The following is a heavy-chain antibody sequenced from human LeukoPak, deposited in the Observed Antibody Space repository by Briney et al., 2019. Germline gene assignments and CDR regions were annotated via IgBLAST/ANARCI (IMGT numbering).Heavy chain of an antibody. CDR3: ARIGYSNWGDALDI. CDR2: IYYSGNT. CDR1: GGSISSSSYY. Sequence: SETLSLTCTVSGGSISSSSYYWGWIRQPPGKGLEWIGSIYYSGNTYYNPSLKSRVTISVDTSKNQFSLKLSSVTAADTAVYYCARIGYSNWGDALDIWGQGTMVTASS. J-gene: IGHJ3*02. V-gene: IGHV4-39*01. D-gene: IGHD6-13*01.